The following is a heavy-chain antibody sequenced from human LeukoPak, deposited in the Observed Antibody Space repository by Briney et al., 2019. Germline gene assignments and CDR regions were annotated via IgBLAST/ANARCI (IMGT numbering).Heavy chain of an antibody. CDR1: GYTFTSYD. CDR2: MNPNSGNT. J-gene: IGHJ3*02. V-gene: IGHV1-8*03. CDR3: ARLIRGDSGSYWSDAFDI. Sequence: ASVKVSCKASGYTFTSYDINWVRQATGQGLEWMGWMNPNSGNTGYAQKFQGRVTITRNTSISTAYLQWSSLKASDTAMYYCARLIRGDSGSYWSDAFDIWGQGTMVTVSS. D-gene: IGHD1-26*01.